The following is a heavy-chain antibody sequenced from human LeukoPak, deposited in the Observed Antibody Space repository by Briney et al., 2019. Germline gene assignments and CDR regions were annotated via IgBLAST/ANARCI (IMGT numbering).Heavy chain of an antibody. CDR2: IYHSGST. CDR1: GYSISSGYY. J-gene: IGHJ5*02. CDR3: ARDLYYDILTGNNNWFDP. V-gene: IGHV4-38-2*02. D-gene: IGHD3-9*01. Sequence: SETLSLTCTVSGYSISSGYYWGWIRQPPGKGLEWIGSIYHSGSTYYNPSLKSRVTISVDTSKNQFSLKLSSVTAADTAVYYCARDLYYDILTGNNNWFDPWGQGTLVTVSS.